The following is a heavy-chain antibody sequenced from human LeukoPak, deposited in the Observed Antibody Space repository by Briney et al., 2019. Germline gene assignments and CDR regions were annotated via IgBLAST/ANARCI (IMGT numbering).Heavy chain of an antibody. V-gene: IGHV4-59*12. D-gene: IGHD3-3*01. CDR3: ASRWSYYDFWSGYYEAPTVTYWFDP. J-gene: IGHJ5*02. CDR2: IYYSGST. CDR1: GGSISSYY. Sequence: SETLSLTCTVSGGSISSYYWSWIRQPPGKGLEWIGYIYYSGSTNYNPSLKSRVTISVDTSKNQFSLKLSSVTAADTAVYYCASRWSYYDFWSGYYEAPTVTYWFDPWGQGTLVTVSS.